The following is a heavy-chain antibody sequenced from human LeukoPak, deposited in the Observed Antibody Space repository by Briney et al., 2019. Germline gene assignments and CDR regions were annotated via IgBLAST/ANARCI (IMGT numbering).Heavy chain of an antibody. J-gene: IGHJ4*02. V-gene: IGHV4-61*02. Sequence: SETLSLTCTVSGGSISSGSYYWSRIRQPAGKGLEWIGRIYTSGSTNYNPSLKSRVTISVDTSKNQFSLKLTSVTAADTAVYYCARQNYGDYDGFDYWGRGTLVTVSS. D-gene: IGHD4-17*01. CDR2: IYTSGST. CDR3: ARQNYGDYDGFDY. CDR1: GGSISSGSYY.